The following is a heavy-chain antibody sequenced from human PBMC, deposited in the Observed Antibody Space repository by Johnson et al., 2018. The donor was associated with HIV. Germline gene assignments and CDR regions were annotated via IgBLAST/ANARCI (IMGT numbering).Heavy chain of an antibody. CDR2: ISSSGSTI. V-gene: IGHV3-11*04. D-gene: IGHD6-6*01. CDR3: ATDEYTNSLGV. Sequence: VQLMESGVGSVKPGGSLRFSCGASGFTFSDYYMSWIRQAPGKGLEWISYISSSGSTIYYADSVKGRFTISRDNAKNSLYLQMNSLRAEDTAVYYCATDEYTNSLGVWGQGTMVTVSS. CDR1: GFTFSDYY. J-gene: IGHJ3*01.